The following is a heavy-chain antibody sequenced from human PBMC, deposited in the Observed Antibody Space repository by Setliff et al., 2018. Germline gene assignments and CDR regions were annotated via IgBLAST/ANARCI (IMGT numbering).Heavy chain of an antibody. CDR2: FDPEDGET. J-gene: IGHJ5*02. Sequence: ASVKVSCKVSGYTLTELSMHWVRQAPGKGLECMGGFDPEDGETIYAQKFQGRVTMTEDTSTDTAYMELSSLRSEDTAVYYCARGYRGYYNFWSGSQGANWFDPWGQGTLVTVSS. CDR1: GYTLTELS. D-gene: IGHD3-3*01. V-gene: IGHV1-24*01. CDR3: ARGYRGYYNFWSGSQGANWFDP.